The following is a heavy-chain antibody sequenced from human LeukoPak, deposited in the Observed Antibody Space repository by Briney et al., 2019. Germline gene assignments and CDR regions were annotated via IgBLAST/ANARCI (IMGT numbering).Heavy chain of an antibody. Sequence: SETLSLTCTVSGGSISSSRYYWGWIRQPPGQGLEWIGNIYYIGSTYYNPSLKSRATISVDTSKNQFSLKLSSATAADTAVYYCARHIGGRYYYYYMDVWGKGTTVTISS. D-gene: IGHD3-16*02. V-gene: IGHV4-39*01. CDR1: GGSISSSRYY. CDR2: IYYIGST. CDR3: ARHIGGRYYYYYMDV. J-gene: IGHJ6*03.